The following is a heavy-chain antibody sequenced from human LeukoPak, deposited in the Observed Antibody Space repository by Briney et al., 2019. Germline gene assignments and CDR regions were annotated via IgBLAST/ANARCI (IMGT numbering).Heavy chain of an antibody. J-gene: IGHJ4*02. CDR3: ARVSTGPV. V-gene: IGHV3-21*01. CDR2: ISSTGNYI. D-gene: IGHD1-1*01. Sequence: GGSLRVSCVGSGFIFSNFNMNWVRQAAGNGLEWVSSISSTGNYIHYADSVKGRFTISRDNAQKSLYLQMNSLRVEDSAVYYCARVSTGPVWGQGTLVTVSS. CDR1: GFIFSNFN.